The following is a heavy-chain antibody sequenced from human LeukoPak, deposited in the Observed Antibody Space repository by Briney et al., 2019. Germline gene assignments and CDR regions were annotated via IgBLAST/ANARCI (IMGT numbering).Heavy chain of an antibody. CDR3: ASDLYCSGGSCYPGAFDI. CDR2: IYSGGST. J-gene: IGHJ3*02. CDR1: GLTVSSNY. Sequence: GGSLRLSCAASGLTVSSNYMSWVRQAPGKGLEWVSVIYSGGSTYYADSVKGRFTISRDNSKNTLYLQMNSLRAEDTAVYYCASDLYCSGGSCYPGAFDIWGQGTMVTVSS. D-gene: IGHD2-15*01. V-gene: IGHV3-66*02.